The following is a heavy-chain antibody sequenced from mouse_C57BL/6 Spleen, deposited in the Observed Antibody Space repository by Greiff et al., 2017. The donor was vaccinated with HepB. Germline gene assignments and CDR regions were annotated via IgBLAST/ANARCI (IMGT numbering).Heavy chain of an antibody. D-gene: IGHD1-1*01. Sequence: EVKLVESGGGLVQPGGSLKLSCAASGFTFSDYYMYWVRQTPEKRLEWVAYISNGGGSTYYPDTVKGRFTISRDNAKNTLDLQMSRLKSEDTAMYYCARQTDYGRVDYWGQGTTLTVSS. V-gene: IGHV5-12*01. J-gene: IGHJ2*01. CDR3: ARQTDYGRVDY. CDR2: ISNGGGST. CDR1: GFTFSDYY.